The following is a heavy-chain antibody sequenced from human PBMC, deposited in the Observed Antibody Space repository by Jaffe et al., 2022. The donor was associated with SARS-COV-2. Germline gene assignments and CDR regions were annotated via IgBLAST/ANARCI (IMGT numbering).Heavy chain of an antibody. CDR2: IYYSGST. D-gene: IGHD3-22*01. J-gene: IGHJ4*02. Sequence: QLQLQESGPGLVKPSETLSLTCTVSGGSISSSSYYWGWIRQPPGKGLEWIGSIYYSGSTYYNPSLKSRVTISVDTSKNQFSLKLSSVTAADTAVYYCARLGDSSGYPGGWGQGTLVTVSS. CDR1: GGSISSSSYY. CDR3: ARLGDSSGYPGG. V-gene: IGHV4-39*01.